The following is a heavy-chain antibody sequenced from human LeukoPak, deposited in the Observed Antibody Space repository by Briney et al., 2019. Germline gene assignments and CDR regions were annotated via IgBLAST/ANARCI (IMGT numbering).Heavy chain of an antibody. D-gene: IGHD1-26*01. CDR1: GGSISSYY. CDR2: IYTSGST. V-gene: IGHV4-4*07. Sequence: PSETLSLTCTVSGGSISSYYWSWIRQPAGKGREWIGRIYTSGSTNYNPSLKSRVTISVDKSKNQFSLKLSSVTAADTAVYYCAREIGWELQDGWFDPWGQGTLVTVSS. J-gene: IGHJ5*02. CDR3: AREIGWELQDGWFDP.